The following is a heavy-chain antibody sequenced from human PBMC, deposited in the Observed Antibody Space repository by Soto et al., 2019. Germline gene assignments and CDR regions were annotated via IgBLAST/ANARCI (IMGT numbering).Heavy chain of an antibody. Sequence: PSETLSLTCTFSGGSISSYYWSWIRQPPGKGLEWIGYIYYSGSTNYNPSLKSRVTISVDTSKNQFSLKLSSVTAADTAVYYCACNTGDDAFDIWGQGTMVTVSS. J-gene: IGHJ3*02. V-gene: IGHV4-59*08. D-gene: IGHD3-16*01. CDR2: IYYSGST. CDR1: GGSISSYY. CDR3: ACNTGDDAFDI.